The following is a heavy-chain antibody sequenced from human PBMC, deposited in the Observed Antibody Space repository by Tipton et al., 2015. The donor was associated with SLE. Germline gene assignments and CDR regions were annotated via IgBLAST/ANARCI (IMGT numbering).Heavy chain of an antibody. D-gene: IGHD6-19*01. V-gene: IGHV4-61*02. J-gene: IGHJ4*02. CDR2: VYGTGST. CDR1: GGSISVPSYY. CDR3: ARGGYSSGWYGDYFVY. Sequence: TLSLTCTVSGGSISVPSYYWSWIRQPAGKGLEWIGRVYGTGSTNYNPSLKSRVTISLDTSKTQFSLKLRSVTAADTAIYYCARGGYSSGWYGDYFVYCGQGTLVTVSS.